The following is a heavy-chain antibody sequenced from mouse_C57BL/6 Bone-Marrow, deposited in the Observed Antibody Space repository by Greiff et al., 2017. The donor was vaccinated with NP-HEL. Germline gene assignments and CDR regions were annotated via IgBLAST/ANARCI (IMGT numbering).Heavy chain of an antibody. CDR2: IYPGCGNT. V-gene: IGHV1-66*01. Sequence: VQLQQSGPELVKPGASVKISCKASGYSFTSYYIHWVKQRPGQGLEWIGWIYPGCGNTKYNEKFKGKATLTADLSSSTSFSQLSSLTSEDSAVYYCARGGYFDVWGTGTTVTVSS. CDR3: ARGGYFDV. J-gene: IGHJ1*03. CDR1: GYSFTSYY.